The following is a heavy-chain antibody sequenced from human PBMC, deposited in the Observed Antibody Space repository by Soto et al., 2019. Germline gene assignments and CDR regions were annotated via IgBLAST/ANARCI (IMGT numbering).Heavy chain of an antibody. Sequence: EVQLVESGGGLVQPGGSLRLSCAASGFTFSTYWMSWVRQAPGKGLEWVATIRQDGSEKHHVDSVEGRFTISRDNAKNSMYLQTTSLSAEDTAMYYCVRGCGRASCPYFFDYWGQGTLVSVSS. D-gene: IGHD2-2*01. CDR2: IRQDGSEK. CDR3: VRGCGRASCPYFFDY. CDR1: GFTFSTYW. J-gene: IGHJ4*02. V-gene: IGHV3-7*01.